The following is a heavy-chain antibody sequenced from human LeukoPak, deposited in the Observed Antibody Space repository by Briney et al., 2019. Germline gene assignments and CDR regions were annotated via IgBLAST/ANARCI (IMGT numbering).Heavy chain of an antibody. CDR2: INHSGST. J-gene: IGHJ3*02. Sequence: PSETLSLTCAVSGGSFSGYYWSWIRQPPGKGLEWIGEINHSGSTNYNPSLKSRVTISVDTSKNQFSLKLSSVTAADTAVYYCAGVPMDYRPLPPFFHAFDIWGQGTMVTVSS. V-gene: IGHV4-34*01. CDR1: GGSFSGYY. CDR3: AGVPMDYRPLPPFFHAFDI. D-gene: IGHD3/OR15-3a*01.